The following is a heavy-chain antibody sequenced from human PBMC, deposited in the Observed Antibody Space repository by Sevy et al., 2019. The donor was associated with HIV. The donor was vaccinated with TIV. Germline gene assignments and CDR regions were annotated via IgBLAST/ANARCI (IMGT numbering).Heavy chain of an antibody. CDR3: ARGGYYYDNAAYYAFDS. V-gene: IGHV3-33*01. Sequence: GGSLRLSCAAAGFTFSNYAMHWVRQAPGKGLEWVAIIWSDGAYQYHGDSVKGRFTISRDNSKNTLYLQMNNVRVEDTAVYYCARGGYYYDNAAYYAFDSWGPGTLVTVSS. D-gene: IGHD3-22*01. CDR2: IWSDGAYQ. J-gene: IGHJ4*02. CDR1: GFTFSNYA.